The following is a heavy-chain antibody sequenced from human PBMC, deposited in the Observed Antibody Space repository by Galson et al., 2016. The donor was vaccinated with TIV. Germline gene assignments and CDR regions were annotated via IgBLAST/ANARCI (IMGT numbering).Heavy chain of an antibody. CDR2: ISGYSGNT. V-gene: IGHV1-18*04. CDR3: ARGATVTHYSFFDY. J-gene: IGHJ4*02. Sequence: SVKVSCKASGYTFRSYSINWVRQAPGQGLEWMGWISGYSGNTNYAQKFQGRVTMTTDTSTGTAYMELRSLRSDDTAVYYCARGATVTHYSFFDYWGQGTLVTVFS. CDR1: GYTFRSYS. D-gene: IGHD4-17*01.